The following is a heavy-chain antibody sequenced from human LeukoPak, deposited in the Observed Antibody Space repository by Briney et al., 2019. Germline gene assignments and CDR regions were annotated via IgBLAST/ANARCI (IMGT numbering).Heavy chain of an antibody. Sequence: PGGSLRLSCAASGFTFSIYWMSWVRQAPGKGLEWVANINQDGGEKYYVDSVRGRFTISRDNAKNSLYLQMNGLRAEDTAVYYCARDRDRGWFDPWGQGTLVTVSS. CDR1: GFTFSIYW. CDR3: ARDRDRGWFDP. CDR2: INQDGGEK. V-gene: IGHV3-7*04. J-gene: IGHJ5*02.